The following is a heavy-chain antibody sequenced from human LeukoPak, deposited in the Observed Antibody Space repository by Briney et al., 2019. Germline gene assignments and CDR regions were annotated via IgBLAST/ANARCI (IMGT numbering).Heavy chain of an antibody. J-gene: IGHJ6*02. V-gene: IGHV3-23*01. Sequence: GGSLRLSCAASGFTLRSYAMSWVRQAPGKGLEWVSSINSGGGTTYYADSVKGRFTISRDNSKNMLYLQMNSLRAEDTALYYCAKELGGLVEANRRGMDVWGQGTTVTVSS. D-gene: IGHD2-15*01. CDR1: GFTLRSYA. CDR2: INSGGGTT. CDR3: AKELGGLVEANRRGMDV.